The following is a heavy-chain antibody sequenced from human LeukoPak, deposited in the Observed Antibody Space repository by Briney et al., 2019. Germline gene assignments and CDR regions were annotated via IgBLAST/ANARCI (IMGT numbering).Heavy chain of an antibody. CDR2: ISGRGGST. CDR1: GFTFSSYA. V-gene: IGHV3-23*01. Sequence: PGGSLRLSCAASGFTFSSYAMSWVRQAPGKGLEWVSAISGRGGSTYYADSVKSRVTISRDNSKNTLYLQMNSLSAEDTAVYYCGPEGKFYSSGWYGLAYWGQGTLVTVSS. D-gene: IGHD6-19*01. J-gene: IGHJ4*02. CDR3: GPEGKFYSSGWYGLAY.